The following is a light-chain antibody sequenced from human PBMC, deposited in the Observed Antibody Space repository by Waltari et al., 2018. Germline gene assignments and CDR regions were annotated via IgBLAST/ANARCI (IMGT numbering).Light chain of an antibody. J-gene: IGKJ4*01. V-gene: IGKV3-11*01. Sequence: IALTQSPAHLSLSPGDSTTLPCRASQRVSTYFPWYQQKSGQAPRLLIYDASNRATGIPARFSGSGSGTDFTLTISSLEPEDFAVYYCQQRYTWLTFGGGTKVEIK. CDR1: QRVSTY. CDR2: DAS. CDR3: QQRYTWLT.